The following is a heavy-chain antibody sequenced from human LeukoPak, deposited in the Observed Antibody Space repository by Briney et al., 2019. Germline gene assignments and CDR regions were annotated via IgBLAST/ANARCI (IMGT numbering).Heavy chain of an antibody. V-gene: IGHV3-53*01. CDR3: ARSYSGSYSRAFDI. CDR1: GFTVSGNH. Sequence: GSLRLSCAASGFTVSGNHISWVRPASRKGLGLVSVIYSGGSTYYADSVKGRFTISRDNSKNTLYLQMNSLRAEDTAVYYCARSYSGSYSRAFDIWGQGTMVTVSS. J-gene: IGHJ3*02. CDR2: IYSGGST. D-gene: IGHD1-26*01.